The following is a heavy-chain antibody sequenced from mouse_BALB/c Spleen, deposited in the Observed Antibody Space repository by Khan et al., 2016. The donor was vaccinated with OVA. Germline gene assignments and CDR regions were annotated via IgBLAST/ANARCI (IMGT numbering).Heavy chain of an antibody. CDR3: VRGRSY. CDR2: INYSRST. V-gene: IGHV3-2*02. CDR1: GYSITSDYA. J-gene: IGHJ3*01. Sequence: EVKLEESGPGLVKPSQSLSLTCTVTGYSITSDYAWNWIRQFPGNRLEWMGYINYSRSTTKKPSLKSRISISRDTSKNQIFLQLNSVTTEDTATYYWVRGRSYWGQGTLVTVSA.